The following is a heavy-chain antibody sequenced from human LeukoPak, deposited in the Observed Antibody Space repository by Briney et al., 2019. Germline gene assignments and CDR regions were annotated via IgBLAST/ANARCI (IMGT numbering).Heavy chain of an antibody. CDR1: GYTFSDYY. CDR3: ARFGGSGWSLDY. Sequence: GGSLRLSCAVSGYTFSDYYMSWIRQAPGKGLEWVSYISSSGSTINYADSVKGRFTISRDNAKNSLYLQMNSLRAEDTAVYYCARFGGSGWSLDYWGQGTLVTVSS. J-gene: IGHJ4*02. CDR2: ISSSGSTI. D-gene: IGHD6-19*01. V-gene: IGHV3-11*01.